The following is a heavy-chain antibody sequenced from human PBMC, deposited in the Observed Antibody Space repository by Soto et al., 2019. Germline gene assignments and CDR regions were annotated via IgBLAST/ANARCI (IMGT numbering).Heavy chain of an antibody. V-gene: IGHV4-38-2*01. CDR2: IHHSGSI. J-gene: IGHJ4*02. D-gene: IGHD6-19*01. CDR1: SYSISSGYY. CDR3: ARAWLRSSEAGAYFDY. Sequence: SETLSVTCAVFSYSISSGYYWRWVRQPPGRGLEWIASIHHSGSIGYNPSLKSRISMSVDTSKNQFSLRLSAVAAADTAVYYCARAWLRSSEAGAYFDYWGQGTLVTVSS.